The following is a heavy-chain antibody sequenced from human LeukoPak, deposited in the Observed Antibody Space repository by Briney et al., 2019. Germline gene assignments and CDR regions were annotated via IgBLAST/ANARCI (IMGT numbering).Heavy chain of an antibody. CDR3: ARGDGYSRFDD. CDR2: IYPGDSDT. Sequence: GESLNISCKGSGYTFTSSWIGWVRQMPGKGLEWMGIIYPGDSDTRYSPSFQGQVTISADKSIRTAYLQWSSLEASDTAIFYCARGDGYSRFDDWGQGTLVTVSS. V-gene: IGHV5-51*01. D-gene: IGHD5-24*01. CDR1: GYTFTSSW. J-gene: IGHJ4*02.